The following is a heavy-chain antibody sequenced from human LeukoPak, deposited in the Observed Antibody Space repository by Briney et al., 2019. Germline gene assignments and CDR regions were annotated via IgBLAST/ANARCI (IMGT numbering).Heavy chain of an antibody. CDR3: AKFLSTGSTDWFDT. Sequence: GESLKISCKSSGYSFTNYWIGWVSQMPGKGLQWMRIIYPANSDTRYSPSFQGQVTISADKSISTAYLQLSSLKASDTAMYYCAKFLSTGSTDWFDTWGQGTLVTVSS. CDR1: GYSFTNYW. V-gene: IGHV5-51*01. D-gene: IGHD1-1*01. J-gene: IGHJ5*02. CDR2: IYPANSDT.